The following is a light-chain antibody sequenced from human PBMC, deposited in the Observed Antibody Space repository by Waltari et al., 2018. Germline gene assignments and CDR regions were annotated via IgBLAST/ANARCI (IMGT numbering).Light chain of an antibody. V-gene: IGKV1-39*01. Sequence: DMQMTQSPSSLSASVGDRVTITCRESQSINIYLNWYQQKPGKAPKLLIYDASGLQSGVPSRFSGRGSGTDFTLTINNLQPEDFATYFCQQTYITPLAFGSGTKVEIK. CDR1: QSINIY. J-gene: IGKJ4*01. CDR2: DAS. CDR3: QQTYITPLA.